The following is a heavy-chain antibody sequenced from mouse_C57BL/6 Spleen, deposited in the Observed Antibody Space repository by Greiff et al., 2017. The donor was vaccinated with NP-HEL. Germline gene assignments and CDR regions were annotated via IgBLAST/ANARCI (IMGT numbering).Heavy chain of an antibody. CDR3: TPDYYGSPLAMDY. V-gene: IGHV14-4*01. D-gene: IGHD1-1*01. CDR1: GFNITDDY. CDR2: IDPENGDT. Sequence: VQLQQSGAELVRPGASVKLSCTASGFNITDDYMHWVKQRPEQGLEWIGWIDPENGDTEYASKFQGKATITADTSSNTAYLQLSSLTSEDTAVYYCTPDYYGSPLAMDYWGQGTSVTVSS. J-gene: IGHJ4*01.